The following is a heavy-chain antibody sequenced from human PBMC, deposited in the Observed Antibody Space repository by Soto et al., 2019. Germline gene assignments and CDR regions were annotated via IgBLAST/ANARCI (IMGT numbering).Heavy chain of an antibody. V-gene: IGHV4-39*01. J-gene: IGHJ4*02. Sequence: SETLSLTCTVSGGSISSSSYYWGWIRQPPGKGLEWIGSIYCSGSTYYNPSLKSRVTISVDTSKNQFSLKLSSVTAADTAVYYCARTIRITMVRGVIGYFDYWGQGTLVTVSS. CDR3: ARTIRITMVRGVIGYFDY. CDR2: IYCSGST. D-gene: IGHD3-10*01. CDR1: GGSISSSSYY.